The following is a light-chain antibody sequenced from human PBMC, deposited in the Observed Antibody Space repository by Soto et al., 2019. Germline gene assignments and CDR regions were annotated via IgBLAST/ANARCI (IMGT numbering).Light chain of an antibody. CDR1: QSVGTS. J-gene: IGKJ3*01. V-gene: IGKV3-11*01. Sequence: EIVLTQSQATLSLSPRERATLSCRASQSVGTSLAGYQQKLGHSPRHLIYGASKRAPAIPARFSDSGSGTDFTLTINSLEPEDFAVYHCLQRSIGFTCDPGTKLEVK. CDR3: LQRSIGFT. CDR2: GAS.